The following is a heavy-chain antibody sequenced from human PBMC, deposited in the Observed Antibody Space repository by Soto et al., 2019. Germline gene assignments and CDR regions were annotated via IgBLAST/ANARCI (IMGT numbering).Heavy chain of an antibody. CDR3: ASQQYYSKISWFDP. Sequence: QVQLQESGPGLVKPSGTLSLTCAVSRGSISSSTWWRWVRRPPGKGLEWIGEIYHSGSTNYNPSLKSRVTISVDKSKNQFSLKLSSVPAADTAVYYCASQQYYSKISWFDPWGQGTLVTVSS. CDR1: RGSISSSTW. CDR2: IYHSGST. D-gene: IGHD4-4*01. J-gene: IGHJ5*02. V-gene: IGHV4-4*02.